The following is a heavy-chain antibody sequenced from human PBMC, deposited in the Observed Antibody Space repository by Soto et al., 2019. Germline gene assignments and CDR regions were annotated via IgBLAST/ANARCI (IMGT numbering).Heavy chain of an antibody. Sequence: GESLKISCVASGFTSSTYSMNWVRQAPGKGLEWVSYISSGSGTIYYADSVKGRFTISRDNAKNSMFLQMNSLRDEDTAVYYCAGARGSGTLYDMDVWGQGTTVTVSS. CDR2: ISSGSGTI. CDR1: GFTSSTYS. CDR3: AGARGSGTLYDMDV. J-gene: IGHJ6*02. D-gene: IGHD3-10*01. V-gene: IGHV3-48*02.